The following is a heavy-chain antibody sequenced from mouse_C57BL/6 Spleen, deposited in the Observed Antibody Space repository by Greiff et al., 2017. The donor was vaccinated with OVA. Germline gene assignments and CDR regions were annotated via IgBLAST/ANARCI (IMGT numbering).Heavy chain of an antibody. CDR1: GFTFSDAW. CDR3: TETVNYHGSSSWFAY. V-gene: IGHV6-6*01. D-gene: IGHD1-1*01. Sequence: EVKLLESGGGLVQPGGSMKLSCAASGFTFSDAWMDWVRQSPEKGLEWVAEIRNKANNHATYYAESVKGRFTISRDDSKSSVYLQMHSLRAEDTVIYYCTETVNYHGSSSWFAYWGQGTLVTVSA. CDR2: IRNKANNHAT. J-gene: IGHJ3*01.